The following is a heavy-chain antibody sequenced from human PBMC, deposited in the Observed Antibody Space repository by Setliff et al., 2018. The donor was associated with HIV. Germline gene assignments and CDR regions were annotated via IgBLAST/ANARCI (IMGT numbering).Heavy chain of an antibody. J-gene: IGHJ1*01. CDR1: GYTFTSYY. CDR3: ARDPAPSSSASYFQH. CDR2: INPSSGST. D-gene: IGHD6-6*01. V-gene: IGHV1-46*01. Sequence: GASVKVSCKASGYTFTSYYMHWVRQAPGQGLEWMGIINPSSGSTTYAQKFQGRVTMTRDTSTSTVYMELSSLRSEDTAVYYCARDPAPSSSASYFQHWGQGTPVPSPQ.